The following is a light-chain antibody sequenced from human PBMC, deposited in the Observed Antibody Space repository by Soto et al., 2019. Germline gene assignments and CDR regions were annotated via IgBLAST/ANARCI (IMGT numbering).Light chain of an antibody. CDR2: EVS. J-gene: IGLJ1*01. CDR1: SGDVGGYNY. V-gene: IGLV2-14*01. CDR3: NSYTSSSTLV. Sequence: QSALTQPASVSGSPGQSITISCTGTSGDVGGYNYVSWYQQHPGKAPKLMIYEVSNRPSGVSNRFSGSKSGKTASLTISGLQAEDEADYYCNSYTSSSTLVFGTGTKVTVL.